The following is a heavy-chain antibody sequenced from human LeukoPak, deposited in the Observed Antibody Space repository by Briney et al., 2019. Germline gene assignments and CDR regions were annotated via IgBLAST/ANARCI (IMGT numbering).Heavy chain of an antibody. CDR1: GYTFYTYG. Sequence: GASVNVSCKASGYTFYTYGIGWVRQAPGQGLEWMGWISGNNDNTNYAQKFQGRVTLTADTSTSTAYMDLRSLTSDDTAVYYCVRNHYDSSGYPHWGQGTLVTVSS. D-gene: IGHD3-22*01. CDR2: ISGNNDNT. V-gene: IGHV1-18*01. CDR3: VRNHYDSSGYPH. J-gene: IGHJ4*02.